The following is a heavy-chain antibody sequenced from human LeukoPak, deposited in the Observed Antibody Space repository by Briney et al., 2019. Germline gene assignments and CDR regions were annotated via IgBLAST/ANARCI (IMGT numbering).Heavy chain of an antibody. Sequence: SETLSLTCTVSGGPISSYYWSWIRQPPGKGPEWIGYIYYSGSTNYNPSLKSRVTISVDMSKNQFSLKMSPVTAADTAVYYCASPTLAWGQGTLVTVSS. J-gene: IGHJ5*02. V-gene: IGHV4-59*08. CDR2: IYYSGST. CDR1: GGPISSYY. CDR3: ASPTLA.